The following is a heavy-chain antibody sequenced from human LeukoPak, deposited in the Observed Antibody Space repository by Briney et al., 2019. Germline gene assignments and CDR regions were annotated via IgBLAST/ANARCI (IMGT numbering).Heavy chain of an antibody. CDR2: IYSSGTT. CDR3: AREGMVSNYFDY. Sequence: PGGSLRLSCAVSGFTVSYNYMSWVRQAPGKGLEWVSIIYSSGTTYYADSVKGRFTISRDNSKNTLYLQMNSLRAEDTAVYYCAREGMVSNYFDYWGQGTLVTVSS. V-gene: IGHV3-53*01. D-gene: IGHD3-3*01. J-gene: IGHJ4*02. CDR1: GFTVSYNY.